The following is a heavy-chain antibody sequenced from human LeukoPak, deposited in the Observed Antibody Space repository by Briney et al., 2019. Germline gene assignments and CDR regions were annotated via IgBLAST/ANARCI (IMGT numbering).Heavy chain of an antibody. CDR3: AKGGVDSGYNFDY. Sequence: GGSLRLSCAASGFTFSSYAMSWVRQAPGKGLEWVSAISDSGGSTYYADSVKGRFTISRDNSKNTLYLQMNSLRAEDTAVYYCAKGGVDSGYNFDYWGQGTLVTVSS. J-gene: IGHJ4*02. D-gene: IGHD5-12*01. CDR1: GFTFSSYA. V-gene: IGHV3-23*01. CDR2: ISDSGGST.